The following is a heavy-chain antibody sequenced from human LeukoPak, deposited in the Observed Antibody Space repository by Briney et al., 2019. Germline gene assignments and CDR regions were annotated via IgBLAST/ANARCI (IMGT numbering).Heavy chain of an antibody. Sequence: SETLSLTCTFSGGSISSYYWSWIRQPAGKGLEWIGRIHTSGSTNYNPSLKSRVTMSVDTSKNQFSLKLSSVTAADTAVYYCARGPYGGATTPFYRYYYYYMDVWGKGTTVTVSS. CDR2: IHTSGST. J-gene: IGHJ6*03. D-gene: IGHD1-26*01. V-gene: IGHV4-4*07. CDR1: GGSISSYY. CDR3: ARGPYGGATTPFYRYYYYYMDV.